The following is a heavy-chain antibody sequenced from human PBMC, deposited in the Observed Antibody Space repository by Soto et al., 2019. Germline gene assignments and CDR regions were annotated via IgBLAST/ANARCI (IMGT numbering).Heavy chain of an antibody. CDR2: IKQDGSEK. J-gene: IGHJ4*02. D-gene: IGHD3-22*01. CDR3: ARDYYDSSSGPGDY. V-gene: IGHV3-7*01. CDR1: GFTFSSYW. Sequence: XGSLRLSCAAAGFTFSSYWMSWVRQAPGKGLEWVANIKQDGSEKYYVDSVKGRFTISRDNAKNSLYLQMNSLRAEDTAVYYCARDYYDSSSGPGDYWGQGPLVTVSS.